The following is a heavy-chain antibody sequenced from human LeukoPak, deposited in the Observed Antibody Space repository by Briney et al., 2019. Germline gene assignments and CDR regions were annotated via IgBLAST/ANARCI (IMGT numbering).Heavy chain of an antibody. Sequence: ASVKVSCKASGYTFIGHYIHWVRHAPGRGREWMGWINPDSGATKYAQKFQGRVTLTRATAISTAYMELSRLTSDDTAVYYCARDRYHGSGSYSDFFDYWGQGTLVTVSS. V-gene: IGHV1-2*02. D-gene: IGHD3-10*01. CDR1: GYTFIGHY. CDR3: ARDRYHGSGSYSDFFDY. CDR2: INPDSGAT. J-gene: IGHJ4*02.